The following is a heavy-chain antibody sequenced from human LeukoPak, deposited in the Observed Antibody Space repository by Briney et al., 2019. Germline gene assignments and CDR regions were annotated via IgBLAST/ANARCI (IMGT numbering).Heavy chain of an antibody. CDR3: AKASWVSSADAVL. D-gene: IGHD3-16*01. Sequence: GGSLRLSCAASGFTFSYAMSWVREAPARGLEWVSSLNGDTFYADSVKGRFTLSRDESRNTVYLRLNNLRVEDTAVYYCAKASWVSSADAVLWGQGTLVTVSS. CDR2: LNGDT. J-gene: IGHJ4*02. V-gene: IGHV3-23*01. CDR1: GFTFSYA.